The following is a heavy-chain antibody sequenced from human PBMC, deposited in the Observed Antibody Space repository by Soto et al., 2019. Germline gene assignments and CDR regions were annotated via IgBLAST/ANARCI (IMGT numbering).Heavy chain of an antibody. J-gene: IGHJ6*02. CDR1: GYTFTSYG. CDR3: ARDVQDSSGWYWKYYGMDV. V-gene: IGHV1-18*01. D-gene: IGHD6-19*01. CDR2: ISAYNGNT. Sequence: ASVKVSCKASGYTFTSYGISWVRQAPGQGLEWMGWISAYNGNTNYAQKLQGRVTMTTDTSTSTAYMELRSLRSDDTAVYYCARDVQDSSGWYWKYYGMDVWGQGTTVTVSS.